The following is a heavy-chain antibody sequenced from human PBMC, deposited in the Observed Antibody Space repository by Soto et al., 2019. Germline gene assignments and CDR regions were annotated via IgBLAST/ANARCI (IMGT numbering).Heavy chain of an antibody. CDR2: ISGTSIYI. D-gene: IGHD1-26*01. CDR1: GFTFSSYS. J-gene: IGHJ3*02. V-gene: IGHV3-21*01. Sequence: GGSLRLSCAASGFTFSSYSMNWVRQAPGKGLEWVSSISGTSIYIHYADSLEGRFTISRDNAKNSLSLQMNSLRAEDTAVYYCARYPLVGTTFHAFDIWGQGTMVTVSS. CDR3: ARYPLVGTTFHAFDI.